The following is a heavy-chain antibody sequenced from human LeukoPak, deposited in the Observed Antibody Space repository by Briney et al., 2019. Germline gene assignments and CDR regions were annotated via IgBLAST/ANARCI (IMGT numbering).Heavy chain of an antibody. CDR1: GGTFSSYA. V-gene: IGHV1-69*05. CDR2: IIPIFGTA. Sequence: SVKVSCKASGGTFSSYAISWVRQDPGQGLEWMGGIIPIFGTANYAQKFQGRVTITTDESTSTAYMELSSLRSEDTAVYYCARGGGTAMDSWVYYKYMDVWGKGTTVTVSS. CDR3: ARGGGTAMDSWVYYKYMDV. D-gene: IGHD5-18*01. J-gene: IGHJ6*03.